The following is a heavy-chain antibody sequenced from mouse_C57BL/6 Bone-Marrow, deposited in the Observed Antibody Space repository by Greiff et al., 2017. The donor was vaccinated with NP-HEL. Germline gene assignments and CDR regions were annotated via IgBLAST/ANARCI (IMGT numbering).Heavy chain of an antibody. CDR2: INPSSGYT. V-gene: IGHV1-4*01. D-gene: IGHD1-1*01. CDR1: GYTFTSYT. Sequence: QVQLQQSGAELARPGASVKMSCKASGYTFTSYTMHWVKQRPGQGLEWIGYINPSSGYTKYNQKFKGKAILTADKSSSTAYMELRSLTSEDSAVYYCTRDYGSYYWYFDVWGTGTTVTVSS. J-gene: IGHJ1*03. CDR3: TRDYGSYYWYFDV.